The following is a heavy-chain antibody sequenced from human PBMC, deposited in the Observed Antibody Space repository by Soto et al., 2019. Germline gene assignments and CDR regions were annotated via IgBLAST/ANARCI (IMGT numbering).Heavy chain of an antibody. CDR1: GFTFSNYA. J-gene: IGHJ4*02. V-gene: IGHV3-23*01. CDR2: IGGSGGST. Sequence: GGSLRLSCAASGFTFSNYAMSWVRQAPGKGLEWVSAIGGSGGSTYYADSVKGRFTISRDNSKNTLYLQMNSLRAEDTASYYCAKSRGAVAATKSDYWGQGTLVTVSS. D-gene: IGHD6-13*01. CDR3: AKSRGAVAATKSDY.